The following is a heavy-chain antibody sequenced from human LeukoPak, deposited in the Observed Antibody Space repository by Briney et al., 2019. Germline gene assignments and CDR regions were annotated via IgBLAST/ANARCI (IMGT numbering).Heavy chain of an antibody. D-gene: IGHD2-2*01. J-gene: IGHJ6*03. CDR3: ARSEGVVTGYYMDV. CDR2: IYYNGST. CDR1: GGSISSGDYY. V-gene: IGHV4-30-4*08. Sequence: SQTLSLTCTVSGGSISSGDYYWSWIRQPPGKGLEWIGNIYYNGSTYYNPSLKSRVTISVDTSKNQFSLKLSSVTAADTAVYYCARSEGVVTGYYMDVWGKGTTVTVSS.